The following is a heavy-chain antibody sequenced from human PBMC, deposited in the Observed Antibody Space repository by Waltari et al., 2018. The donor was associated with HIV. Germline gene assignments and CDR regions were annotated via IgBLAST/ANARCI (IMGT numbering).Heavy chain of an antibody. D-gene: IGHD3-3*01. CDR1: GYTFTSYG. J-gene: IGHJ4*02. Sequence: QVQLVQSGAEVKKPGASVKVSCKASGYTFTSYGISWVRQAPGQGLEWMGWISAYNGQTNYAQKLQGRVTMTTDTSTSTAYMDLRSLRSDDTAFYYCARALWSGYYTPYYFDYWGQGTLVTVSS. V-gene: IGHV1-18*01. CDR2: ISAYNGQT. CDR3: ARALWSGYYTPYYFDY.